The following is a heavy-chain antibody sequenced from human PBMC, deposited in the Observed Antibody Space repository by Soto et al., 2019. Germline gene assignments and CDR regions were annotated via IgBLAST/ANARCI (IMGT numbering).Heavy chain of an antibody. CDR3: ATDASGYDTAYFDY. D-gene: IGHD5-12*01. CDR2: FDPEDGET. J-gene: IGHJ4*02. V-gene: IGHV1-24*01. Sequence: VSVKVSCKVSGYTLTELSMHWVRQAPGKGLEWMGGFDPEDGETIYAQKFQGRVTMTEDKSTDTAYLELSSLRSEDTAVYYCATDASGYDTAYFDYWGQGTLVTVSS. CDR1: GYTLTELS.